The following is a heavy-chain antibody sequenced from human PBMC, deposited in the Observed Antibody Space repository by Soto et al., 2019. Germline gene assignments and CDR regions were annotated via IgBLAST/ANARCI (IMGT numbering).Heavy chain of an antibody. J-gene: IGHJ6*02. CDR3: ARDFTTNYYNYGLDV. V-gene: IGHV4-4*07. CDR2: VLTNGGA. Sequence: QVQLQQSGPGLVKPSEALSLICTVSGASVNNYYWSWIRQPAGGGLEWIGRVLTNGGANYNPSLKSRVTMTVDASKNQFSLNLGSVTAADTAVYFCARDFTTNYYNYGLDVWGQGTTVTVAS. CDR1: GASVNNYY.